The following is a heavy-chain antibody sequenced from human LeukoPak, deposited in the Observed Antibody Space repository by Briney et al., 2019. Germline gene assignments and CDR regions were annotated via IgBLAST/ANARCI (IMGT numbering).Heavy chain of an antibody. CDR3: AGIVVPAARVPSGYYYYMDV. CDR2: IYHSGST. D-gene: IGHD2-2*01. Sequence: SETLSLTCAVSGGSISSSNWWSWVRQPPGKGLEWIGEIYHSGSTNYNPSLKSRVTISVDKSKNQFSLKLSSVTAADTAVYYCAGIVVPAARVPSGYYYYMDVWGKGTTVTISS. J-gene: IGHJ6*03. CDR1: GGSISSSNW. V-gene: IGHV4-4*02.